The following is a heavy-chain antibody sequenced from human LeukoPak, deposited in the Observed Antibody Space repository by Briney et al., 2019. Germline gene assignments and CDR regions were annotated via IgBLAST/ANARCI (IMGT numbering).Heavy chain of an antibody. CDR2: ISSNGGST. CDR1: GFSFSSYA. Sequence: GGSLRLSCSASGFSFSSYAMHWVRQAPGKGLEYVSAISSNGGSTNYADSVKGRFTISRDNSKNTLYLQMSSLRAEDTAVYYCVKRLAKDAFDIWGQGTMVTVCS. CDR3: VKRLAKDAFDI. V-gene: IGHV3-64D*09. J-gene: IGHJ3*02. D-gene: IGHD3-22*01.